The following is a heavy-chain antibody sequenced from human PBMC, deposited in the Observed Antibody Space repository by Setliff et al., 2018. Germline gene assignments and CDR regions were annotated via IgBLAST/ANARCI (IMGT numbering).Heavy chain of an antibody. CDR1: GFTFGAYT. J-gene: IGHJ4*02. V-gene: IGHV3-23*01. Sequence: PGESLKISCVASGFTFGAYTLTWVRQAPGKGLEFVSGVDQGANTYYGDSVKGRFTISRDNSQNTVYLQMTNLRVEDTAIYYCAKDRVPDGKWDFDSSGPGSPVTVSS. CDR2: VDQGANT. CDR3: AKDRVPDGKWDFDS. D-gene: IGHD2-8*01.